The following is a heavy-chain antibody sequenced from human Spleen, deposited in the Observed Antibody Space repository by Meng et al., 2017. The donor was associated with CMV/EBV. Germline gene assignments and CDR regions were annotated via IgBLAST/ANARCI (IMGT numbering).Heavy chain of an antibody. CDR2: MNPNSGNT. CDR1: GYTCTSYD. J-gene: IGHJ4*02. V-gene: IGHV1-8*01. CDR3: ARGPTYSNFDY. D-gene: IGHD6-13*01. Sequence: SCKASGYTCTSYDINWVRQATGQGLEWMGWMNPNSGNTGYAQKFQGRVTMTRNTSISTAYMELSSLRSEDTAVYYCARGPTYSNFDYWGQGTLVTVSS.